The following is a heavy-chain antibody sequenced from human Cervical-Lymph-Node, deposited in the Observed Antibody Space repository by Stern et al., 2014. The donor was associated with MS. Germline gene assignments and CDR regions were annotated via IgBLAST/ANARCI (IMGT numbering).Heavy chain of an antibody. CDR3: ARGNYDVLTDNGGHGFDI. V-gene: IGHV4-61*02. Sequence: VQLVESGPGLVKPSQTLSLTCTVSGGSISSGNYYWSWIRQPAGEGLEWIGRIYSSGSTQYYPPPKSRVTISADTSQKQFSLRLSSVTAADTAVYYCARGNYDVLTDNGGHGFDIWGQGTMVTVSS. CDR1: GGSISSGNYY. CDR2: IYSSGST. D-gene: IGHD3-9*01. J-gene: IGHJ3*02.